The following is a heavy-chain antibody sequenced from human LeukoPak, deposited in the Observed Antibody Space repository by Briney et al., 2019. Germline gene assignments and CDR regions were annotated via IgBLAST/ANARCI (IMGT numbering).Heavy chain of an antibody. Sequence: GGSLRLSCAASGFTFSSYWMSWVRQAPGKGLEWVANIKQDGSVKYYVDSVKGRFTISRDNAKNSLYLQMNSLRAEDTAVYYCARAPQQLVPGVDYWGQGTLVTVSS. V-gene: IGHV3-7*03. J-gene: IGHJ4*02. D-gene: IGHD6-13*01. CDR3: ARAPQQLVPGVDY. CDR2: IKQDGSVK. CDR1: GFTFSSYW.